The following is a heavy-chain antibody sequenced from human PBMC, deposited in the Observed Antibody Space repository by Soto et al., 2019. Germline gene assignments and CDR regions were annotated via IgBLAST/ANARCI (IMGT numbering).Heavy chain of an antibody. D-gene: IGHD3-10*01. V-gene: IGHV3-73*02. CDR3: TRWVGRGVMLDS. Sequence: EVQLVESGGGLVQPGGSLKLSCAASGFTFSGSTIHWVRQASGKGLEWIGRIRNNYATEYTSSAKGRFTISRDDSKTTEYLQVNSLKSEDTAVYYCTRWVGRGVMLDSWGQGNLVTVSS. J-gene: IGHJ4*02. CDR2: IRNNYAT. CDR1: GFTFSGST.